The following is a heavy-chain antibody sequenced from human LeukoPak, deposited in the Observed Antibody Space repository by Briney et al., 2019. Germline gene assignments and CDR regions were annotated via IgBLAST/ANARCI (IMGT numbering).Heavy chain of an antibody. J-gene: IGHJ5*02. Sequence: GGSLRLSCAASGFTFSSYWMHCVRQTPGKGLVCVSRIKSDGSTIYADSVKGRFTISRDNAKNTLYLQMNSLRVEDTAIYYCARAVTYFYGSVTYDWFDPWGQGTLVTVSS. V-gene: IGHV3-74*01. CDR2: IKSDGST. D-gene: IGHD3-10*01. CDR3: ARAVTYFYGSVTYDWFDP. CDR1: GFTFSSYW.